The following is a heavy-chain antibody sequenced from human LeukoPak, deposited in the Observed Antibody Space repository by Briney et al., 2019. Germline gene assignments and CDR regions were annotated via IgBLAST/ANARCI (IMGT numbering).Heavy chain of an antibody. Sequence: GGSLRLSCAAPGFTFSSYGMHWVRQAPGKGLEWVAFIRYDGSNKYYADSVKGRFTISRDNSKNTLYLQMNSLRAEDTAVYYCAKDYYGSGRYYFDYWGQGTLVTVSS. CDR2: IRYDGSNK. V-gene: IGHV3-30*02. CDR1: GFTFSSYG. D-gene: IGHD3-10*01. CDR3: AKDYYGSGRYYFDY. J-gene: IGHJ4*02.